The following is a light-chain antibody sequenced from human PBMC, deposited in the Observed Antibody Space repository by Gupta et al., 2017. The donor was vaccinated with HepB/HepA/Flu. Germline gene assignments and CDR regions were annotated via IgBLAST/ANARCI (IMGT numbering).Light chain of an antibody. CDR2: GAS. Sequence: EIVLTQSPVTLSLSPGERATLSCRGRQIIMMYLACHQQNPGQAPRLLIYGASNTATGLPARFSGSASGTDFTLTISILDPDDFAFYYCQRRGDWSITFGTGTKVEI. CDR3: QRRGDWSIT. V-gene: IGKV3-11*01. J-gene: IGKJ4*01. CDR1: QIIMMY.